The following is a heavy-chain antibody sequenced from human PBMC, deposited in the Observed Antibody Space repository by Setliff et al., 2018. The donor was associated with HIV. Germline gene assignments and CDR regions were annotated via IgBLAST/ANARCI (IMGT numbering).Heavy chain of an antibody. CDR3: ARDVAPPLAGGVWSGNGL. D-gene: IGHD2-8*02. Sequence: SETLSLTCTVSGGPLRSHYWSWIRQAPGQGLQWIGNVYYRAKTGATTDHNPSLRSRISISFDVSKNQLSLRLRSVTAADTAIYYCARDVAPPLAGGVWSGNGLWGQGTQVTVSS. V-gene: IGHV4-59*11. J-gene: IGHJ4*02. CDR2: VYYRAKTGATT. CDR1: GGPLRSHY.